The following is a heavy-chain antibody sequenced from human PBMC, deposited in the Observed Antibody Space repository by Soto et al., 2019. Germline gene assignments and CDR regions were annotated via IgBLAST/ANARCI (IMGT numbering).Heavy chain of an antibody. V-gene: IGHV1-3*01. CDR3: ARHQSGSPSPDFDC. CDR2: INAGNGNT. Sequence: ASVKVSCKASGYTFTSYAMHWVRQAPGQRLEWMGWINAGNGNTKYSQKFQGRVTITRDTSASTAYMELSSLRSEDTAVYYCARHQSGSPSPDFDCWGPGTLVTVSS. CDR1: GYTFTSYA. D-gene: IGHD6-13*01. J-gene: IGHJ4*02.